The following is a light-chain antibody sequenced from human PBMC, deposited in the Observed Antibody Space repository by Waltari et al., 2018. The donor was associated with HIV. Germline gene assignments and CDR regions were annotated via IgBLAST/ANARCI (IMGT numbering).Light chain of an antibody. V-gene: IGLV2-14*03. J-gene: IGLJ1*01. CDR1: SSDVAAYRY. CDR3: SSYTTSNSYV. Sequence: QSALTQPASVSGSPGQSITISCTGTSSDVAAYRYVSWYQQYPGQAPKVMIYEDSHRPSGVSDRFSGSKSGNTASLTISGLQAEDEADYYCSSYTTSNSYVFGTGTKVTVL. CDR2: EDS.